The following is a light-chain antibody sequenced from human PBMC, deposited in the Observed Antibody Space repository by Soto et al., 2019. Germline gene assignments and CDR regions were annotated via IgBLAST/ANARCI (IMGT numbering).Light chain of an antibody. CDR2: EVN. Sequence: QSALTQPRSVSGSPGQSVAISCTGTSREIEAYDYVSWYQQHPGKAPKLIISEVNKRPSGVSYRFSCSKSGNTASLTISGLQGEDEADYYCCSFAGSYYVFGTGTKLTVL. J-gene: IGLJ1*01. V-gene: IGLV2-11*01. CDR3: CSFAGSYYV. CDR1: SREIEAYDY.